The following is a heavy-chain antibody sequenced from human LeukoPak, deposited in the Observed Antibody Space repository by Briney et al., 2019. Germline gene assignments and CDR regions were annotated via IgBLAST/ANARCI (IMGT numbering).Heavy chain of an antibody. CDR3: ASLTNEKNGVYFDY. J-gene: IGHJ4*02. V-gene: IGHV1-69*13. D-gene: IGHD1-1*01. CDR1: GGTFSSYA. CDR2: IIPIFGTA. Sequence: SVTVSCTASGGTFSSYAISWVRQAPGQGLEWMGGIIPIFGTANYAQKFQGRVTITADESTSTAYMELSSLRSEDTAVYYCASLTNEKNGVYFDYWGQGTLVTVSS.